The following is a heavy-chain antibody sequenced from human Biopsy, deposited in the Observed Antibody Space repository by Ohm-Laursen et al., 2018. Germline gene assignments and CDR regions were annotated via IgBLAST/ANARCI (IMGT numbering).Heavy chain of an antibody. D-gene: IGHD4-23*01. J-gene: IGHJ4*02. Sequence: TLSLTCTVSGGSFTGHYWSWIRQPPGKGLEWTGHISYTGYTSYNASLKSRVTISVDTSRNHFSLRLSSLTAADTAVYYCARGSNDFGGLYFPRWGQGTLLTVSS. CDR2: ISYTGYT. CDR3: ARGSNDFGGLYFPR. CDR1: GGSFTGHY. V-gene: IGHV4-59*11.